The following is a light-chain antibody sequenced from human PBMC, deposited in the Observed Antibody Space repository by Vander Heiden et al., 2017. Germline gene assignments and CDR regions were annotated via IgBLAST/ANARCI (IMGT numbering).Light chain of an antibody. J-gene: IGKJ3*01. CDR2: AAS. CDR3: QQYDSYPLIT. Sequence: AIRMTQSPSSLSASTGDRVTITCRASQGISSYLAWYQQKPGKAPKLLIYAASTLQSGVPSRFSGSGSGTDFTLTISCLQSEDFATYYCQQYDSYPLITFGPGTKVDIK. CDR1: QGISSY. V-gene: IGKV1-8*01.